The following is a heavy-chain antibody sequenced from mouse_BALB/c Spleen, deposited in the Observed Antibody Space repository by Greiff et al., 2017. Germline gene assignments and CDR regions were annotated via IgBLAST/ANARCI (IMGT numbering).Heavy chain of an antibody. V-gene: IGHV3-2*02. CDR2: ISYSGST. CDR3: AREEGYYGSFAWFAY. D-gene: IGHD1-1*01. CDR1: GYSITSDYA. Sequence: EVQLQESGPGLVKPSQSLSLTCTVTGYSITSDYAWNWIRQFPGNKLEWMGYISYSGSTSYNPSLKSRISITRDTSKNQFSLQLNSVTTEDTATYYCAREEGYYGSFAWFAYWGQGTLVTVSA. J-gene: IGHJ3*01.